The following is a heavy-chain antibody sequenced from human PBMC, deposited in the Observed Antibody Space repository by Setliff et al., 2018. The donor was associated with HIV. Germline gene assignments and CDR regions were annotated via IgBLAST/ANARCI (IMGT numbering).Heavy chain of an antibody. CDR2: VHSTLST. Sequence: SLTCTVSGDSMTSGSFYWSWVRQPAGKGLEWIGQVHSTLSTNYNPSLKSRLSISADTSKNQFSLNLRFVTAADTALYYCARRTFGSGRFDPWGQGTPVTVSS. J-gene: IGHJ5*02. V-gene: IGHV4-61*09. CDR3: ARRTFGSGRFDP. D-gene: IGHD6-19*01. CDR1: GDSMTSGSFY.